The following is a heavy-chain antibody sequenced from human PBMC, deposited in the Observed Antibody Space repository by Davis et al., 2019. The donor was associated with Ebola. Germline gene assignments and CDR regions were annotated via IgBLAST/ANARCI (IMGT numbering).Heavy chain of an antibody. CDR1: GGSISSGGYS. J-gene: IGHJ6*02. V-gene: IGHV4-61*08. CDR2: IYYSGST. D-gene: IGHD3-22*01. Sequence: SETLSLTCAVSGGSISSGGYSWSWIRQPPGKGLEWIGYIYYSGSTNYNPSLKSRVTISVDTSKNQFSLKLSSVTAADTAVYYCARDRPYDSSGYFPWSMDVWGQGTTVTVSS. CDR3: ARDRPYDSSGYFPWSMDV.